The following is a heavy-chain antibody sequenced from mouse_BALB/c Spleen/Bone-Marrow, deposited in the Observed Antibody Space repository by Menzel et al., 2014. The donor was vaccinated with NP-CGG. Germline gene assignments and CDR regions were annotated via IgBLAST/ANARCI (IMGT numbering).Heavy chain of an antibody. CDR1: GHSITSGYG. CDR3: ARGARTTARFAY. D-gene: IGHD1-2*01. CDR2: VHYSGST. Sequence: EVKLVESGPDLVKPSQSLSLTCTVTGHSITSGYGWHWIRQFPGNKLEWMGYVHYSGSTNYNPSLKSRISITRDTSKNQFFLQLNSVTTEDTATYYCARGARTTARFAYWGQGTLVTVSA. J-gene: IGHJ3*01. V-gene: IGHV3-1*02.